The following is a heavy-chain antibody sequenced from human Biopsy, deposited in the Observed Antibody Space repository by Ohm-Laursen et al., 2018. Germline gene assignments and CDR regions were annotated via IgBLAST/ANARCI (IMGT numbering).Heavy chain of an antibody. J-gene: IGHJ6*02. CDR2: ISYDGSNK. CDR3: AKSLGDYWGDYYYGLDA. CDR1: GFTFRDCG. D-gene: IGHD4-17*01. Sequence: GQTLSLTCAVSGFTFRDCGMLWVRQAPDKGLEWVALISYDGSNKYYAESVKGRFTISRDNSKSALSLQMTNLRAEDTAVYYCAKSLGDYWGDYYYGLDAWGQGATVTVSS. V-gene: IGHV3-30*18.